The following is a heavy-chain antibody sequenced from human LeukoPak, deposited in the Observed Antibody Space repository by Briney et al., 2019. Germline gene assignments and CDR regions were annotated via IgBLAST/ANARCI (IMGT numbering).Heavy chain of an antibody. J-gene: IGHJ5*02. CDR1: GFTVSSNY. V-gene: IGHV3-53*01. Sequence: GGSLRLSCAASGFTVSSNYMSWVRQAPGKGLEWVSVIYNDVDTYYADSVKGRFTISRDNAKNTLNLQMNSLRAEDTAVYYCARDLGQYYDTSDNWFDPWGQGTLVTVSS. D-gene: IGHD3-22*01. CDR2: IYNDVDT. CDR3: ARDLGQYYDTSDNWFDP.